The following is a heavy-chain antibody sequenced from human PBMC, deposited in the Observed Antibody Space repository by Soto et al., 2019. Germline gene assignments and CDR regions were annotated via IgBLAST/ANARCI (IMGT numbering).Heavy chain of an antibody. CDR2: ISYDGSNK. V-gene: IGHV3-30*03. CDR1: GFTFSSYG. J-gene: IGHJ3*02. CDR3: ASLNIVVVTAIQSDAFDI. D-gene: IGHD2-21*02. Sequence: PGGSLRLSCAGSGFTFSSYGMHWVRQAPGKGLEWVAVISYDGSNKYYADSVKGRFTISRDNSKNTLYLQMNSLRAEDTAVYYCASLNIVVVTAIQSDAFDIWGQGTMVTVSS.